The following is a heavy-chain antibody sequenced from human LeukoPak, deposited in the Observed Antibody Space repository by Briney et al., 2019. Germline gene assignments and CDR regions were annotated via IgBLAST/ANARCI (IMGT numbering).Heavy chain of an antibody. CDR2: ISNSGST. CDR1: GGSISSHY. J-gene: IGHJ6*03. D-gene: IGHD2-15*01. V-gene: IGHV4-59*11. Sequence: ASETLSLTCTVSGGSISSHYWTWIRQSPVKGLEWIGNISNSGSTSYNPSLKSRVTISIDTSKNQFSLKLSSVTAADTAVYYCGRDALVGYFSYYYMDVWGKGTTVTVSS. CDR3: GRDALVGYFSYYYMDV.